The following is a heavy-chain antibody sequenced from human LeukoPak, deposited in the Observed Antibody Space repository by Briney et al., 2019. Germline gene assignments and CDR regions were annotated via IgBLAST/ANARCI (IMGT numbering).Heavy chain of an antibody. J-gene: IGHJ5*02. D-gene: IGHD6-13*01. Sequence: SETLSLTCAVYGGSFSGYYWSWIRQPPGKGLEWIGEINHSGSTNYNPSLKSRVTISVDTSKNQFSLKLSSVTAADTAVYYCARYSSSWSRSDRFDPWGQGTLVTVSS. CDR3: ARYSSSWSRSDRFDP. V-gene: IGHV4-34*01. CDR2: INHSGST. CDR1: GGSFSGYY.